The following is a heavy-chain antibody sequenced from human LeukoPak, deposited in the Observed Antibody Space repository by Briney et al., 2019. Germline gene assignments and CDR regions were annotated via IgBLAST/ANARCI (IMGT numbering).Heavy chain of an antibody. CDR1: GFTFSTYW. D-gene: IGHD6-13*01. CDR3: ARDSAGNDY. V-gene: IGHV3-7*01. Sequence: GGALRLSCEASGFTFSTYWMSWVRQAPGKGLEGVANIKQDGSEKYYVDSVKGRFTISRDNAKNSLYLQMNSLGAEDTAMYYCARDSAGNDYWGQGTLVTVSS. CDR2: IKQDGSEK. J-gene: IGHJ4*02.